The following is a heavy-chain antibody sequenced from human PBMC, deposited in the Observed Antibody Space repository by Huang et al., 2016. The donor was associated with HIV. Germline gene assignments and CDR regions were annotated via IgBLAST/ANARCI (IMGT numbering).Heavy chain of an antibody. J-gene: IGHJ5*02. V-gene: IGHV4-34*02. Sequence: QVHLQQWGAGLLKSAETLSLTCAVYGGSLRGYYWSWLRQTPGKGLEWIGEINHLGSPNDNPCRKSRVAIARDGSKKQFSLKLRSISDAYTAVYFCARDATKNPRGWFDPWGQGTLVTVSS. CDR1: GGSLRGYY. CDR2: INHLGSP. CDR3: ARDATKNPRGWFDP. D-gene: IGHD3-10*01.